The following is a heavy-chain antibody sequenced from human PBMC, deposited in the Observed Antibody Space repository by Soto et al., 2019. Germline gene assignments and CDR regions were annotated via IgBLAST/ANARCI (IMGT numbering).Heavy chain of an antibody. Sequence: GSLRLSCAASVLAFSNYAMNWVRQAPGKGLEWVSIISDTGGSAYHADSVKGRFTISRDNSKNTLYLQMNSLRADDTDIYYCVKEFSGWHSTGSFDFWGRGTMVTVSS. CDR1: VLAFSNYA. V-gene: IGHV3-23*01. D-gene: IGHD6-19*01. CDR3: VKEFSGWHSTGSFDF. J-gene: IGHJ3*01. CDR2: ISDTGGSA.